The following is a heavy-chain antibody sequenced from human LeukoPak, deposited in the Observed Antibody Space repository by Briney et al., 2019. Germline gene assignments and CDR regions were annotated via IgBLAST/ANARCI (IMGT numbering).Heavy chain of an antibody. CDR1: GGSISSYY. CDR2: IYTSGST. V-gene: IGHV4-4*07. CDR3: AKDGYPTYSFDY. Sequence: SETLSLTCTVSGGSISSYYWSWIRQPAGKGLEWIGRIYTSGSTNYNPSLKSRVTMSVDTSKNQFSLKLSSVTAEDTAVYYCAKDGYPTYSFDYWGQGTLVTVSS. J-gene: IGHJ4*02. D-gene: IGHD5-12*01.